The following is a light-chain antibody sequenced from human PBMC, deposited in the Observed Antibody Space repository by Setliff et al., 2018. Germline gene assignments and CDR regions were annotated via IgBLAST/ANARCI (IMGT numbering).Light chain of an antibody. CDR2: DVS. CDR1: SSDVGGYNY. Sequence: LTQPASVSGSPGQSITISCTGTSSDVGGYNYVSWYQQHPGKAPKLMIYDVSKRPSGVSNRFSGSKSGNTASLTISGLQAEGEADYYCSSYTSSSTFVFGTGTKVTVL. V-gene: IGLV2-14*01. CDR3: SSYTSSSTFV. J-gene: IGLJ1*01.